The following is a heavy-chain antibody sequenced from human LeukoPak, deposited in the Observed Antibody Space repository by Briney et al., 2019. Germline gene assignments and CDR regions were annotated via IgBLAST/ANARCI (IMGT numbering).Heavy chain of an antibody. CDR2: ISSNGGST. Sequence: AMHWVRQAPGKGLEYVSAISSNGGSTYYANSVKGRFTISRDNSKNTLYLQMGSLRAEDMAVYYCAKDAGIHYYDSSGYLDYWGQGTLVTVSS. CDR3: AKDAGIHYYDSSGYLDY. J-gene: IGHJ4*02. V-gene: IGHV3-64*01. CDR1: A. D-gene: IGHD3-22*01.